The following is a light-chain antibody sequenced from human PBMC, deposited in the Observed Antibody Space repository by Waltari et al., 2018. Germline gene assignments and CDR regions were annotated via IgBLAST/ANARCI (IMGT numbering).Light chain of an antibody. J-gene: IGLJ2*01. CDR3: SSYTGSNTVI. Sequence: QSALTQPASVSGSPGQSITISCTGTSSDVGGYNYVSWYQHHPGKAPKLIIYEVSNRPSGFSNRFSGSKSGYTASLTISGLQAEDEADYYCSSYTGSNTVIFGGGTKLTVL. V-gene: IGLV2-14*01. CDR2: EVS. CDR1: SSDVGGYNY.